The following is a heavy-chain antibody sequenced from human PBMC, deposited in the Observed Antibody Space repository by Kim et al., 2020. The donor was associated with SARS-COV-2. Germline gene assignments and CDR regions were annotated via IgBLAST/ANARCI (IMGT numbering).Heavy chain of an antibody. J-gene: IGHJ4*02. CDR2: PGDAET. CDR3: ARIGDY. D-gene: IGHD2-15*01. V-gene: IGHV5-51*01. Sequence: PGDAETRYSPALQGEVNISDDKSSSTAYLQWSSLKASDTAMYYCARIGDYWGQGTLVTVSS.